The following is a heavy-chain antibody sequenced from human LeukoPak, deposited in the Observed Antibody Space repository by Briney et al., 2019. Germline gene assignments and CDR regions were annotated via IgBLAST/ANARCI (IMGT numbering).Heavy chain of an antibody. CDR1: GGSISSSSYH. CDR3: VRFGIEMTTPHRGFDY. V-gene: IGHV4-39*01. D-gene: IGHD5-24*01. J-gene: IGHJ4*02. CDR2: IYYSGST. Sequence: PSETLSLTCTVSGGSISSSSYHWGWIRQPPGKGLEWIGSIYYSGSTYYNPSLKSRVTISVDTSKNQFSLKLNSVTAADTSVYYCVRFGIEMTTPHRGFDYWGQGTLVTVSS.